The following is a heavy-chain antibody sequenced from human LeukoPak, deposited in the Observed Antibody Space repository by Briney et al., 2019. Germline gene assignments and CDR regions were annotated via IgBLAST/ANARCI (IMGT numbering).Heavy chain of an antibody. Sequence: GGSLRLSCAASGFTFTTYTMDWVRQAPGKGLEWVSYISSSSTIYYADSVKGRFTISRDNAKNSLYLQMNSLRVEDTAVYYCARHSLLCDAFDIWGQGTMVTVSS. CDR2: ISSSSTI. J-gene: IGHJ3*02. D-gene: IGHD3-10*01. CDR3: ARHSLLCDAFDI. CDR1: GFTFTTYT. V-gene: IGHV3-48*04.